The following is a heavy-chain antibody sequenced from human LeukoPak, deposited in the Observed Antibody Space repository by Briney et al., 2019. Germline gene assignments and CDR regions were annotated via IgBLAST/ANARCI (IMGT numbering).Heavy chain of an antibody. Sequence: SETLSLTCTVSGGSISSYCWSWIRQPPGKGLEWIGYIYYSGSTNYNPSLKSRVTISVDTSKNQFSLKLSSVTAADTAVYYCARQEVSSSWYVGAFDIWGQGTMVTVSS. CDR2: IYYSGST. V-gene: IGHV4-59*08. CDR3: ARQEVSSSWYVGAFDI. J-gene: IGHJ3*02. D-gene: IGHD6-13*01. CDR1: GGSISSYC.